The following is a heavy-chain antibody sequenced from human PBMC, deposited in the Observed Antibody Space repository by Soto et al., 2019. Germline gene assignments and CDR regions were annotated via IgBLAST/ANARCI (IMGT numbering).Heavy chain of an antibody. D-gene: IGHD3-16*01. V-gene: IGHV3-30-3*01. Sequence: QVQLVESGGGVVQPGRSLRLSCAASGFTFSSYAMRWVRRAPGKGLEWMAVMSYDGSNKYYADSVKGRFTISRDNSKNTLYLQMNGLRPEDTALYYCARDGGAYWGQGTLVIVSS. CDR1: GFTFSSYA. CDR2: MSYDGSNK. CDR3: ARDGGAY. J-gene: IGHJ4*02.